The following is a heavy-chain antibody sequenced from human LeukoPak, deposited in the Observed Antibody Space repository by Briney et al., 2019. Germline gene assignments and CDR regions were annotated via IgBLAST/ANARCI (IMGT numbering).Heavy chain of an antibody. J-gene: IGHJ6*03. Sequence: GGSLRLSCAASGFTFSSYGMHWVRQAPGKGLEWVAFIRYDGSNKYYADSVKGRFTTSRDNSKNTLYLQMNSLRAEDTAVYYCAKDKGPIITIFGVVITPYMDVWGKGTTVTVSS. CDR3: AKDKGPIITIFGVVITPYMDV. CDR1: GFTFSSYG. D-gene: IGHD3-3*01. CDR2: IRYDGSNK. V-gene: IGHV3-30*02.